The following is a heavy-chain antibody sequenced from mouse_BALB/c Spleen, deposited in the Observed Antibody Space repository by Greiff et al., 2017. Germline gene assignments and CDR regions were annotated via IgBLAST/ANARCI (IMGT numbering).Heavy chain of an antibody. CDR1: GDSITSGY. Sequence: EVQVVESGPSLVKPSQTLSLTCSVTGDSITSGYWNWIRKFPGNKLEYMGYISYSGSTYYNPSLKSRISITRDTSKNQYYLQLNSVTTEDTATYYCARDYYGYTWFAYWGQGTLVTVSA. D-gene: IGHD2-2*01. CDR3: ARDYYGYTWFAY. V-gene: IGHV3-8*02. CDR2: ISYSGST. J-gene: IGHJ3*01.